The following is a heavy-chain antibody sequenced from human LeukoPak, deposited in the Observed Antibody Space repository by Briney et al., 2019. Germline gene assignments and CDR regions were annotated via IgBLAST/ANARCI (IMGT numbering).Heavy chain of an antibody. CDR1: GYTFSNYG. CDR2: ISAHNGNT. CDR3: ARESYCSGGNCYSGAGDY. Sequence: ASVKFSCKASGYTFSNYGITWVRQAPGQGLEWMGWISAHNGNTKYAQNLQGRVTMTTDTSTSTAYMELRRLTSDDTAVYYCARESYCSGGNCYSGAGDYWGQGTLVSVSS. J-gene: IGHJ4*02. D-gene: IGHD2-15*01. V-gene: IGHV1-18*01.